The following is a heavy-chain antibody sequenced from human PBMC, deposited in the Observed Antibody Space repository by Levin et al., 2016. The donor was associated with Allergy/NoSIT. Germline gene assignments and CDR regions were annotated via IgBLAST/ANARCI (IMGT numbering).Heavy chain of an antibody. CDR3: ARDWLVGEDGIDY. CDR1: GFSFDRYA. J-gene: IGHJ4*02. Sequence: GGSLRLSCATSGFSFDRYAMTWVRQAPGKGLEWVSSIRGSGERTYYADSVEGRFTVSRDNSKNTLYLQMSSLRAEDTAMYYCARDWLVGEDGIDYWAQGTLVTVSS. D-gene: IGHD6-19*01. V-gene: IGHV3-23*01. CDR2: IRGSGERT.